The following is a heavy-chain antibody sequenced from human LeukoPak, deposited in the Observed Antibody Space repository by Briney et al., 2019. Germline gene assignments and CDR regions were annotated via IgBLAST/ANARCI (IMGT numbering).Heavy chain of an antibody. V-gene: IGHV4-4*07. J-gene: IGHJ4*02. Sequence: KPSETLSLTCTVSGGSISSYYWSWIRQPAGKGLEWIGRIYTSGSTNYNPSLKSRVTMSVDTSKNQFSLKLSSVTAADTAVYYCARVDYYILTGYRRYYFDYWGQGTLVTVSS. CDR3: ARVDYYILTGYRRYYFDY. D-gene: IGHD3-9*01. CDR1: GGSISSYY. CDR2: IYTSGST.